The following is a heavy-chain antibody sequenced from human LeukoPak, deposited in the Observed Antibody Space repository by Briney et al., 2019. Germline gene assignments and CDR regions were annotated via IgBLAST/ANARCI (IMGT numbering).Heavy chain of an antibody. D-gene: IGHD3-3*01. J-gene: IGHJ6*03. V-gene: IGHV3-64*01. Sequence: GGSLRLSCAASGFTFSIYSMYWVRQAPGKGLEYISAISTNGGSTFYANSVKGRFTISRDNSKNTLYLQMGSLRVEDMAVYYCARDRAPLRFSSMDVWGKGTTVTVSS. CDR1: GFTFSIYS. CDR3: ARDRAPLRFSSMDV. CDR2: ISTNGGST.